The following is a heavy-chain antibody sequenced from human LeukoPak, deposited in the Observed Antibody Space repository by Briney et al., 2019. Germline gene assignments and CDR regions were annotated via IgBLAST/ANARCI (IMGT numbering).Heavy chain of an antibody. V-gene: IGHV3-11*04. D-gene: IGHD2-15*01. CDR1: GFTFSDYY. J-gene: IGHJ4*02. CDR2: ISTTATII. CDR3: ARDPLCSGGSCLDY. Sequence: GGSLRLFCAASGFTFSDYYMTWVRQAPGKGLEWISYISTTATIIYYADSVRGRFTISRDNAKNSLYLQMNSLRAEDTAVYYCARDPLCSGGSCLDYWGQGTLVTVSS.